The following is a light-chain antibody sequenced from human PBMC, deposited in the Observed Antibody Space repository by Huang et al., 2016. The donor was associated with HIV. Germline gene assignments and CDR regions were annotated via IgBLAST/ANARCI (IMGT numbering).Light chain of an antibody. Sequence: ETVMTQSPAVLSVSPGERATLSCRASQSITTNLAGYQQKPGQAPRLLIYSASTRATGVPARFSGSGSGTEFTLTISSLQSEDFAVYYCQQSHDWPPLTFGGGTKVEIK. CDR1: QSITTN. CDR2: SAS. V-gene: IGKV3-15*01. CDR3: QQSHDWPPLT. J-gene: IGKJ4*01.